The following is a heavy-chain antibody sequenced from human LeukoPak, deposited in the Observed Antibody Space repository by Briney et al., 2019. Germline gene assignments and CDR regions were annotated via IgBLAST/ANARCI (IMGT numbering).Heavy chain of an antibody. V-gene: IGHV1-69*05. Sequence: ASVKVSCKASGGTFSSYAISWVRQAPGQGLEWMGGIIPIFGTANYAQKFQGRVTITTDESTSTAYMELSSLRSEDTAVYYCARSSRIQLWFLFGYWCQGTLVTVSS. CDR2: IIPIFGTA. D-gene: IGHD5-18*01. J-gene: IGHJ4*02. CDR1: GGTFSSYA. CDR3: ARSSRIQLWFLFGY.